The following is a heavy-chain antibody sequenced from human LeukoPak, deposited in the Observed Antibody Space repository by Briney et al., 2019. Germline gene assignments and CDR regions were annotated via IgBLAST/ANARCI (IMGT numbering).Heavy chain of an antibody. CDR3: ARGPYCSGATCYSQFFDY. Sequence: GASVKVSCQASGYTFTTYGISWVRQAPGQGLEWLGWISVYNDDTKYAQKIQGRVTMTTDTSRRTAYMELTSLRSDDTAVYYCARGPYCSGATCYSQFFDYWGQGSLVTVSS. V-gene: IGHV1-18*01. CDR2: ISVYNDDT. J-gene: IGHJ4*02. D-gene: IGHD2-15*01. CDR1: GYTFTTYG.